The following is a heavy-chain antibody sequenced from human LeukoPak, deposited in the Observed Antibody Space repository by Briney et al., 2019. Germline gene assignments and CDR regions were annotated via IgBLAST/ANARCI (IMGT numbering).Heavy chain of an antibody. V-gene: IGHV4-39*01. Sequence: SETLSLTCTVSGGSISSSSYYWGWIRQPPGKGLEWIGSIYYSGSTCYNPSLKSRVTISVDTSKNQFSLKLSSVTAADTAVYYCARVTSGAFDIWGQGTMVTVSS. CDR2: IYYSGST. CDR1: GGSISSSSYY. CDR3: ARVTSGAFDI. J-gene: IGHJ3*02.